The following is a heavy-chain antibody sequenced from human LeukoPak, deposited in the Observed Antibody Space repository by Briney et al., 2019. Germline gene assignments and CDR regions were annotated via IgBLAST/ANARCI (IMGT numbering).Heavy chain of an antibody. CDR2: IYYRGDI. V-gene: IGHV4-59*01. CDR1: DGSIRTYY. CDR3: ARHDSSGYYYFDY. D-gene: IGHD3-22*01. J-gene: IGHJ4*02. Sequence: PSETLSLTCSVSDGSIRTYYWSWIRQSPGQGLEWIGNIYYRGDINYNPSLKSRVIISIDTSKNQFSLKVTSLTAADTAVYYCARHDSSGYYYFDYWGQGTLVTVSS.